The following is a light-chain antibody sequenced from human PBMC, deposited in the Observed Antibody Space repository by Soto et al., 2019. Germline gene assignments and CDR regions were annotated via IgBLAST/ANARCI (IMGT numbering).Light chain of an antibody. CDR1: QGISSW. CDR3: QQANSFPLT. J-gene: IGKJ4*01. Sequence: DIQMTQSPSSVSASVGDRVSITCRAGQGISSWLAWYQQKPGRAPKLLIYTGSTLQSGVPTRFSGTGSGTDFTLTISTLQPEDVATYSCQQANSFPLTFGGGTKVEIK. CDR2: TGS. V-gene: IGKV1-12*01.